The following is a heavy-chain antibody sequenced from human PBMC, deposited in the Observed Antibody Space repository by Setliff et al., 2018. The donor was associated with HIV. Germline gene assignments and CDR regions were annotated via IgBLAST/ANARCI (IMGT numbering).Heavy chain of an antibody. V-gene: IGHV4-39*01. CDR1: GGSISSDDYF. CDR3: ARPRVGDDAFNI. J-gene: IGHJ3*02. Sequence: PSETLSLTCTVSGGSISSDDYFWGWVRQPPGKGLEWIGNIFHTGSTYYNPSLKSRPSISLDTSKNQFSLSLTSVTAADTAVYFCARPRVGDDAFNIWSQGTLVTVSS. CDR2: IFHTGST.